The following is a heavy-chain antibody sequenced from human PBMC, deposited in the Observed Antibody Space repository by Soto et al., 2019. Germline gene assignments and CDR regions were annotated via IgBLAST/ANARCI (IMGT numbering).Heavy chain of an antibody. J-gene: IGHJ4*02. CDR2: TYYRSKWYN. D-gene: IGHD6-19*01. Sequence: SQTLSLTCAISGDSVSSNRAAWNWIRQSPSRGLEWLGRTYYRSKWYNDYALSVKRRIIINPDTSKNQVSLQLNSVTPEDTAVYYCVRDPSITVAGHFDYWGQGTLVTVSS. CDR1: GDSVSSNRAA. CDR3: VRDPSITVAGHFDY. V-gene: IGHV6-1*01.